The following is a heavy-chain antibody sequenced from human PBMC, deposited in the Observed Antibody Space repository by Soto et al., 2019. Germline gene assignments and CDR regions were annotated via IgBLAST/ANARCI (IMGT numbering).Heavy chain of an antibody. Sequence: QVQMVESGGGVVQPGRSLRLSCVASGFTFSTYGMHWVRQTPAKGLEWVAVISFDGRKQYYADSVKGRFTISRDNVKNTLNLQMNSLRLEDTAVYYCAKERSEYSGGWYYFDHWGQGILVTVSA. CDR1: GFTFSTYG. D-gene: IGHD6-19*01. CDR2: ISFDGRKQ. J-gene: IGHJ4*02. V-gene: IGHV3-30*18. CDR3: AKERSEYSGGWYYFDH.